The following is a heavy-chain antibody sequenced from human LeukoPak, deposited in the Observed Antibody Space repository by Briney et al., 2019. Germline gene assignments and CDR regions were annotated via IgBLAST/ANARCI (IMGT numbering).Heavy chain of an antibody. CDR1: GFTFSSYD. CDR3: ARVRALTPRDYGSGSPRVGAFDI. D-gene: IGHD3-10*01. Sequence: PGGSLRLSCAASGFTFSSYDMHWVRHATGKGLEWVSAIGTAGDTYYPGSVKGRFTISRENAKNSLYLQMNSLRAGDTAVYYCARVRALTPRDYGSGSPRVGAFDIWGQGTTVTVSS. J-gene: IGHJ3*02. V-gene: IGHV3-13*01. CDR2: IGTAGDT.